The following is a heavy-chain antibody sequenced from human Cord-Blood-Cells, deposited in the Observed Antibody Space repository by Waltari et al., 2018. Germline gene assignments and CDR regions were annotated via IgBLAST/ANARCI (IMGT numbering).Heavy chain of an antibody. CDR1: GGSISSSSYY. CDR3: VRQGRTRTTGTVDY. J-gene: IGHJ4*02. D-gene: IGHD1-1*01. Sequence: QLQLQESGPGLVKPSETLSLTCTVSGGSISSSSYYWGWIRQPPGKGLEWIGSIYYCGSTYYNPSFKSRVTISVDTFKNPFSLKVSSVTSAETAVYNCVRQGRTRTTGTVDYWGQGTLVIVSS. CDR2: IYYCGST. V-gene: IGHV4-39*01.